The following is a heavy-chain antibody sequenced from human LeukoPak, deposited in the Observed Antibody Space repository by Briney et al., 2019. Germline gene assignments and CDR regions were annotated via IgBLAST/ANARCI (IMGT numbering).Heavy chain of an antibody. CDR2: ISGSGGST. J-gene: IGHJ4*02. D-gene: IGHD2-15*01. CDR3: AKLVGYCSGGSCYG. CDR1: GFTFSSYA. Sequence: GGSLRLSCAASGFTFSSYAMSWVRQAPGKGLEWVSAISGSGGSTYYADSVKGRFTISRDNSENTLYLQMNSLRAEDTAVYYCAKLVGYCSGGSCYGWGQGTLVTVSS. V-gene: IGHV3-23*01.